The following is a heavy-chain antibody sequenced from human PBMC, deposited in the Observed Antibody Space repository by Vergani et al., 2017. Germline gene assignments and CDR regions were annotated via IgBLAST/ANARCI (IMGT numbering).Heavy chain of an antibody. CDR3: ASIAVAGMDYFDY. V-gene: IGHV3-33*01. J-gene: IGHJ4*02. CDR2: IWYDGSNK. Sequence: VQLVESGGGVVQPGRSLRLSCAASGFTFSSYGMHWVRQAPGKGLEWVAVIWYDGSNKYYADSVKGRFTISRDNSKNSLYLQMNSLRAEDTAVYYCASIAVAGMDYFDYWGQGTLVTVPS. CDR1: GFTFSSYG. D-gene: IGHD6-19*01.